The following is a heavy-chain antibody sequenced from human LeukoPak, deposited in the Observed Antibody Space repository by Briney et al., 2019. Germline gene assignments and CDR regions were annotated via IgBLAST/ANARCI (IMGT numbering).Heavy chain of an antibody. CDR1: GYTFTSYG. CDR2: ISAYNGNT. D-gene: IGHD6-13*01. V-gene: IGHV1-18*01. Sequence: ASVKVSCKASGYTFTSYGISWVRQAPGQGLEWMGWISAYNGNTNYAQKLQGRVTMTEDTSTDTAYMELNSLRYEDTAVYYCATVDERYLTQQVDYNGMDVWGQGTTVTVSS. J-gene: IGHJ6*02. CDR3: ATVDERYLTQQVDYNGMDV.